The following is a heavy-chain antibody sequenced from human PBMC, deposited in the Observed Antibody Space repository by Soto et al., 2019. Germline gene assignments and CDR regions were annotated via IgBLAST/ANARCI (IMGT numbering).Heavy chain of an antibody. CDR3: ARTNGDQYYFDY. V-gene: IGHV4-39*01. J-gene: IGHJ4*02. CDR2: IYYSGST. D-gene: IGHD4-17*01. Sequence: QLQLQESGPGLVKPSETLSLTCTVSGGSISSSSYYWGWIRQPPGKGLEWIGSIYYSGSTYYNPSLKSRATISVDTSKNQFSLKLSSVTAADTAVYYCARTNGDQYYFDYWGQGTLVTVSS. CDR1: GGSISSSSYY.